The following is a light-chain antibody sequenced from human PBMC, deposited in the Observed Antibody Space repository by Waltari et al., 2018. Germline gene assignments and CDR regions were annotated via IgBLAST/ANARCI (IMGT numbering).Light chain of an antibody. CDR3: QQFDTFPLT. Sequence: DIQMTQSPSSVSASVGDRVTITCRASQAISSWLSWYQQKPGKAPKLLFYAASSLQSGVPSRFSGSGFGTDFTLTISSLQPEDFATYFCQQFDTFPLTFGQGTRLEIK. CDR1: QAISSW. CDR2: AAS. J-gene: IGKJ5*01. V-gene: IGKV1-12*01.